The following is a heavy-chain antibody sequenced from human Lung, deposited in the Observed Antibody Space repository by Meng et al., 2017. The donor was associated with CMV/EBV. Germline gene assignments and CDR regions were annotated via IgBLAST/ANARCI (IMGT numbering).Heavy chain of an antibody. CDR1: GGTSSSYV. CDR2: IIPILGRA. Sequence: XVXVSXXASGGTSSSYVISWVRQAPGQGLEWMGGIIPILGRANYGQKFQARVTITADKSTSTAHMELSSLRSEDTAVYYCARSRVLSSSPSRPPTYGMDVWGQGTTVXVSS. CDR3: ARSRVLSSSPSRPPTYGMDV. J-gene: IGHJ6*02. D-gene: IGHD2-2*01. V-gene: IGHV1-69*10.